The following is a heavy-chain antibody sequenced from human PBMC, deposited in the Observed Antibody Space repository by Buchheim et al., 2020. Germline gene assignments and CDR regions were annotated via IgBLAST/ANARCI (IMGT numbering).Heavy chain of an antibody. CDR3: ARRHTYYDSSLDAFDI. J-gene: IGHJ3*02. CDR1: GGSISSSYY. Sequence: QLQLQESGPGLVKPSETLSLTCTVSGGSISSSYYWGWIRQPPGKGLEWIGSIYYSGSTYYNPSLKSRVTISVDTSKNQFSLKLSSVTAADTAVYYCARRHTYYDSSLDAFDIWGQGT. CDR2: IYYSGST. V-gene: IGHV4-39*01. D-gene: IGHD3-22*01.